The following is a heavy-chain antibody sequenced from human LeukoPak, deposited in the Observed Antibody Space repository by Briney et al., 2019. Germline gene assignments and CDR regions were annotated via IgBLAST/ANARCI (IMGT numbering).Heavy chain of an antibody. Sequence: PGGSLRLSCAVSGFTFSDYYMSWIRQAPGKGLEWVSDISSSGSIPYYADSVKGRFTISRDNAKNSLYLQMNSLRVEDMGVYYCARDGNYIDYWGQGTLVTVSS. CDR2: ISSSGSIP. CDR1: GFTFSDYY. J-gene: IGHJ4*02. CDR3: ARDGNYIDY. V-gene: IGHV3-11*01.